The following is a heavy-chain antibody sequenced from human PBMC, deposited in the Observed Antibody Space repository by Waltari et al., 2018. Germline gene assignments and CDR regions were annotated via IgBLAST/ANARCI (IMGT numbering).Heavy chain of an antibody. CDR3: ARDDYGDSLRY. CDR1: GGSISSYY. J-gene: IGHJ4*02. CDR2: IYYSGST. Sequence: QVQLQESGPGLVKPSETLSLTCTVSGGSISSYYWSWIRQPPGKGLEWIGYIYYSGSTNYNPSLKCRVTIAVDTSKNQFSLKLSSVTAAHTVVYYCARDDYGDSLRYWGQGTLVTVSS. V-gene: IGHV4-59*01. D-gene: IGHD4-17*01.